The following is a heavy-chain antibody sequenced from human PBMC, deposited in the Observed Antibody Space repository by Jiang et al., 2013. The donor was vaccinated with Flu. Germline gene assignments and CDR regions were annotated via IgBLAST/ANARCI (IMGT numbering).Heavy chain of an antibody. CDR1: GGSFSGYY. CDR3: ARGPQPRGRVARAFDI. Sequence: LLKPSETLSLTCAVYGGSFSGYYWSWIRQPPGKGLEWIGEINHSGSTNYNPSLKSRVTISVDTSKNQFSLKLSSVTAADTAVYYCARGPQPRGRVARAFDIWGQGTMVTVSS. CDR2: INHSGST. V-gene: IGHV4-34*01. J-gene: IGHJ3*02. D-gene: IGHD2-15*01.